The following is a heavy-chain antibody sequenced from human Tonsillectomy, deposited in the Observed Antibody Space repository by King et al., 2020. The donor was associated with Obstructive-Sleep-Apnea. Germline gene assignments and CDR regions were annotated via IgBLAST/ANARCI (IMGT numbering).Heavy chain of an antibody. D-gene: IGHD2-21*02. Sequence: VQLQESGPGLVKSSETLSLTCIVSCFFLSRGYYWGLIRQPPREGLEWIGDIYHSGGTYYNPPLQSRGTISVDTSKNQFSPKLSSVTATDTAVYYCARVGGDSRVDYWGQGTLVTVSS. CDR2: IYHSGGT. V-gene: IGHV4-38-2*02. CDR3: ARVGGDSRVDY. J-gene: IGHJ4*02. CDR1: CFFLSRGYY.